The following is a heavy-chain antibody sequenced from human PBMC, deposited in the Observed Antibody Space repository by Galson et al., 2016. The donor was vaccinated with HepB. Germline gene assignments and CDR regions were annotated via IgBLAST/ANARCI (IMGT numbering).Heavy chain of an antibody. Sequence: TLSLTCAVSGDSIGSGAYSWSWIRQPPGKGLEWIGYIFQTGYTNYNPSLMGRVTISLDSSMNHFSLNVSSVTAADTAVYYCARNSRVRSYSQSHYMDVWGKGTTVTVSS. J-gene: IGHJ6*03. CDR3: ARNSRVRSYSQSHYMDV. V-gene: IGHV4-30-2*01. CDR2: IFQTGYT. D-gene: IGHD3-10*01. CDR1: GDSIGSGAYS.